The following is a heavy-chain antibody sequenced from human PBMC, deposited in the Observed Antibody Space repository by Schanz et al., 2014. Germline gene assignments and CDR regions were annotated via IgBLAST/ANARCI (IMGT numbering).Heavy chain of an antibody. D-gene: IGHD2-8*01. J-gene: IGHJ6*01. Sequence: SCAASGLIFSNYAMSWVRQAPGKGLEWVSAISGSGGSTYYADSVKVRFTISRDNSKNTLYLQMNTLRAEEKAVYHCARKMKLRVYGGKVYESLDRRDLEHIEDV. CDR2: ISGSGGST. CDR1: GLIFSNYA. CDR3: ARKMKLRVYGGKVYESLDRRDLEHIEDV. V-gene: IGHV3-23*01.